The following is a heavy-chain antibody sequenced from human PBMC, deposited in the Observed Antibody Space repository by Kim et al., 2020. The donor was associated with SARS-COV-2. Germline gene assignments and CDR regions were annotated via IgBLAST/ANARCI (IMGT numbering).Heavy chain of an antibody. CDR3: ARVGGDYVLDY. V-gene: IGHV3-21*01. J-gene: IGHJ4*02. CDR1: GFTFSSYS. CDR2: ISSSSSYI. D-gene: IGHD4-17*01. Sequence: LSLTCAASGFTFSSYSMNWVRQAPGKGLEWVSSISSSSSYIYYADSVKGRFTISRDNAKNSLYLQMNSLRAEDTAVYYCARVGGDYVLDYWGQGTLVTVSS.